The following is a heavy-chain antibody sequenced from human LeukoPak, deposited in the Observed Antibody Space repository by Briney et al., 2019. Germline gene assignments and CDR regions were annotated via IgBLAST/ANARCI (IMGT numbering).Heavy chain of an antibody. D-gene: IGHD4-17*01. Sequence: SETLSLTCTVSGGSISSSSYYWGWIRQPPRKGLEWIGSGYYTGSTYYNPSLKSRVTISVDTSNNQFSLKLSSVTAADTAMYYCARHKDDYDDYVWNYWGQGTLVTVSS. CDR3: ARHKDDYDDYVWNY. J-gene: IGHJ4*02. CDR1: GGSISSSSYY. CDR2: GYYTGST. V-gene: IGHV4-39*01.